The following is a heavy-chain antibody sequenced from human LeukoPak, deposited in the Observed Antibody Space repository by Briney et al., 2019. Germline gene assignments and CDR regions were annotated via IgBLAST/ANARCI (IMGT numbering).Heavy chain of an antibody. D-gene: IGHD6-19*01. CDR3: ARGTLYSGWSYYFDY. CDR1: GFSLSTSGVG. V-gene: IGHV4-39*07. J-gene: IGHJ4*02. CDR2: VYYSGTT. Sequence: SGPTLVNPTQTLTLTCTLSGFSLSTSGVGVGWIRQPPGKALEWIGSVYYSGTTSYNPSLKSRVTISVDMSKNHFSLRLSSVTAADTAMYYCARGTLYSGWSYYFDYWGQGSQVTVSS.